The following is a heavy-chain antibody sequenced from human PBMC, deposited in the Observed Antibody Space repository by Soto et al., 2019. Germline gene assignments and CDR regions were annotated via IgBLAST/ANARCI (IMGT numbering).Heavy chain of an antibody. CDR2: VYRTGST. CDR1: GVSFTSNNW. Sequence: QVQLQESGPGLVKPSGTLSLTCAVSGVSFTSNNWWTWVRQPPGQVLEWIGEVYRTGSTNYNPSLTGRVTISLDKSENQFSLKVTSLTAADTAVYYCASRDPGTSVDYLGQGTLVTVSS. CDR3: ASRDPGTSVDY. D-gene: IGHD1-7*01. V-gene: IGHV4-4*02. J-gene: IGHJ4*02.